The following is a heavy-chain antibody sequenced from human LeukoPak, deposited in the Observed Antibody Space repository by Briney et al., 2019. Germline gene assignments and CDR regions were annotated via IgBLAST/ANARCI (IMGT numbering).Heavy chain of an antibody. CDR2: INHSGST. J-gene: IGHJ6*03. Sequence: SETLSLTCAVYGGSFSGYYWSWIRQPPGKGLEWIGEINHSGSTNYNPSLKSRVTISVDTSKNQFSLKLSSVTAADTAVYYCARSLLSYGRYYYYYMDVWGKGTTVTVSS. CDR1: GGSFSGYY. D-gene: IGHD4-17*01. CDR3: ARSLLSYGRYYYYYMDV. V-gene: IGHV4-34*01.